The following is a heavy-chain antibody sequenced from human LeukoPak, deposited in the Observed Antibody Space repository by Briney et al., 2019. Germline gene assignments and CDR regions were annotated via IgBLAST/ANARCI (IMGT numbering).Heavy chain of an antibody. V-gene: IGHV4-59*08. D-gene: IGHD5-18*01. J-gene: IGHJ4*02. CDR2: ILYSGST. Sequence: SETLSLTCTVSGGSIRSYYWSWIRKPPGKGLEWTGYILYSGSTSYNPSLKSRVTISVDTSKNQFSLKLSSVTAADTAVYYCTRSPGLGYNYASFGYWGQGTPVTVSS. CDR1: GGSIRSYY. CDR3: TRSPGLGYNYASFGY.